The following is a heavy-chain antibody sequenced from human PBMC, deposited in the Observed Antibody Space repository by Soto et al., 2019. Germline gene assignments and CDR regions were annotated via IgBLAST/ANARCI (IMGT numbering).Heavy chain of an antibody. D-gene: IGHD5-18*01. V-gene: IGHV1-69*01. CDR2: TIPIIGTT. Sequence: QVQLVQSGAEVKKPGSWVKVSCKASGDTLSTHGISWLRQAPGQGLEWMGGTIPIIGTTDYAEKFQGRVTITWDGSATTSYMELSSLRPDDTSVYYCASGDSSDTGDHWGQGTLVTVSS. CDR3: ASGDSSDTGDH. J-gene: IGHJ4*02. CDR1: GDTLSTHG.